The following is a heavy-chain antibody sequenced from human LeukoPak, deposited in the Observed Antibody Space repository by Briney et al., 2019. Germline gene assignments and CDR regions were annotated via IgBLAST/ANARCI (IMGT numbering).Heavy chain of an antibody. D-gene: IGHD6-19*01. J-gene: IGHJ4*02. CDR1: GFTVSNNC. Sequence: PGGSLRLSCAASGFTVSNNCVTWVRQPPGKGLEWVSVICGDGSTYYADSVKGRFTISRDNAKNSLYLQMNSLRAEDTAVYYCARDKGSSGWPFDYWGQGTLVTVSS. CDR3: ARDKGSSGWPFDY. CDR2: ICGDGST. V-gene: IGHV3-53*01.